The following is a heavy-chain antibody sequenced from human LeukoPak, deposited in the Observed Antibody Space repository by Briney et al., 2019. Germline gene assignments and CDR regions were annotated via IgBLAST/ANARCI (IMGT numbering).Heavy chain of an antibody. CDR3: AIREGHYGSGSYYLGDY. CDR2: ISYDGSNK. Sequence: PGGSLRLSCAASGFTFSSYAMHWVRQAPGKGLEWVAVISYDGSNKYYADSVKGRFTISRDNSKNTLYLQMNSLRAEDTAVYYCAIREGHYGSGSYYLGDYWGQGTLVTVSS. V-gene: IGHV3-30-3*01. D-gene: IGHD3-10*01. CDR1: GFTFSSYA. J-gene: IGHJ4*02.